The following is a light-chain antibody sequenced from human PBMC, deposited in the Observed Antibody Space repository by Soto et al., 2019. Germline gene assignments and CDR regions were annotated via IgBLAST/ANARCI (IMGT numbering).Light chain of an antibody. J-gene: IGKJ4*01. CDR2: AAS. CDR3: LQQNSYTGA. V-gene: IGKV1-5*01. CDR1: QSVSGW. Sequence: IQMTQSPSTLSASVGDTVTVTCRASQSVSGWLAWYQQKQGEAPKXXIYAASSLQSGVPSRFSGSGSGTECTITISSLKTEDGTTYDGLQQNSYTGAFGGGTKVDIK.